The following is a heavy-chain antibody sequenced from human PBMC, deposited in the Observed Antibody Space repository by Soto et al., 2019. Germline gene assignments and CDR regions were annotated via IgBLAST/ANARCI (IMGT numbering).Heavy chain of an antibody. CDR2: IYYSGST. V-gene: IGHV4-59*01. CDR1: GGSISSYY. Sequence: SETLSLTCTVSGGSISSYYWSWIRQPPGKGLEWIGHIYYSGSTNYNPSLKSRVTISVDTSKNQFSLKLSSVTAADTAVYYCAREGQRSYFDYWGQGTLVTVSS. CDR3: AREGQRSYFDY. J-gene: IGHJ4*02.